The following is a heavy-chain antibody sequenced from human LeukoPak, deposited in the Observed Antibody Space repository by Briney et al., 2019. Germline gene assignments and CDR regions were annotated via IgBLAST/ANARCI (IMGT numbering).Heavy chain of an antibody. CDR1: GFTFSDYY. CDR3: ARDFRRSSSWPFDY. J-gene: IGHJ4*02. D-gene: IGHD6-13*01. Sequence: GGSLRLSCAASGFTFSDYYMSWIRQAPGKGLEWVSYIRSSSSYTNYVDSVKGRFTISRGNAKNSLYLQMNSLRAEDTAVYHCARDFRRSSSWPFDYWGQGTLVTVSS. CDR2: IRSSSSYT. V-gene: IGHV3-11*06.